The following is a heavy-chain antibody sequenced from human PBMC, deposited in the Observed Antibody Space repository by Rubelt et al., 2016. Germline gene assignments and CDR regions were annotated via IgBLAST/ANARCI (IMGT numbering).Heavy chain of an antibody. V-gene: IGHV2-5*02. D-gene: IGHD2-2*01. CDR2: IYWDDDK. J-gene: IGHJ5*02. CDR3: AHVGSSTSCYEFCNWFDP. CDR1: GFSLSTSGVG. Sequence: QITLKESGPTLVKPTQTLTLTCTFSGFSLSTSGVGVGWIRQPPGKALEWLALIYWDDDKRYSPSLKSRPTITKDTSKNQVVLTMTNIDPVDTATYYCAHVGSSTSCYEFCNWFDPWGQGTLVTVSS.